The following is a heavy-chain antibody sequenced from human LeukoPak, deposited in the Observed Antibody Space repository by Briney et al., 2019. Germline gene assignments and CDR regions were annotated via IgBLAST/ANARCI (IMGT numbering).Heavy chain of an antibody. CDR3: ARDYYGSGSSPDF. V-gene: IGHV1-46*01. CDR1: GYTFTSYY. J-gene: IGHJ4*02. D-gene: IGHD3-10*01. Sequence: ASVKVSCKASGYTFTSYYMHWVRQAPEQGLEWMGIINPSGGSTNHAQKFQGRVTMTGDTSTSTVYMELSSLRSEDTAVYYCARDYYGSGSSPDFWGQGTLVTVSS. CDR2: INPSGGST.